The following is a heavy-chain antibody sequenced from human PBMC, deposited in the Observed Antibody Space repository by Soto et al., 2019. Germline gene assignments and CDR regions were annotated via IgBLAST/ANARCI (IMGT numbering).Heavy chain of an antibody. Sequence: GGSLRLSCAASGFTFSSYSMNWVRQAPGKGLEWVSYISSSSSTIYYADSVKGRFTISRDNAKNSLYLQMNSLRDEDTAVYYCARAYSSSYYTWLDPWGQGTLVTVSS. J-gene: IGHJ5*02. D-gene: IGHD6-13*01. CDR2: ISSSSSTI. CDR1: GFTFSSYS. V-gene: IGHV3-48*02. CDR3: ARAYSSSYYTWLDP.